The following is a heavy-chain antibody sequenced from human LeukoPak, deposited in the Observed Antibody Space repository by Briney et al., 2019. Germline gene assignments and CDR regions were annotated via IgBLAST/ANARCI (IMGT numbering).Heavy chain of an antibody. CDR3: ASYCSSTSCYQEAFDI. Sequence: SETLSLTCTVSGGSISSSRYYWGWIRQPPGKGLEWIGSIYYSGSTYYNPSLKSRVTISVDTSKNQFSLKLSSVTAADTAVYYCASYCSSTSCYQEAFDIWGQGTMVTVSS. D-gene: IGHD2-2*01. CDR2: IYYSGST. J-gene: IGHJ3*02. CDR1: GGSISSSRYY. V-gene: IGHV4-39*01.